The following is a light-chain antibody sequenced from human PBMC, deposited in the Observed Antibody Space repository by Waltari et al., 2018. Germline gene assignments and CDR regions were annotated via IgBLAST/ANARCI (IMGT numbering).Light chain of an antibody. CDR1: QTIGSS. CDR2: RAS. V-gene: IGKV3-15*01. J-gene: IGKJ1*01. Sequence: ETVVTQSPATLSMSPGERATISCRTSQTIGSSLAWYQQRPGQAPRLLSYRASTRATGIPDRFSGSGSETEFTLTISSLQSEDVAVYYCQQYNRWPPGTFGQGTKVEI. CDR3: QQYNRWPPGT.